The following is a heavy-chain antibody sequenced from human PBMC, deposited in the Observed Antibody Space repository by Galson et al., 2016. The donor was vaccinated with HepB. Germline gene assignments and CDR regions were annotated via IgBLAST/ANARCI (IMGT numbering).Heavy chain of an antibody. CDR3: ARELVRSAFDL. CDR1: GFPFSTFW. D-gene: IGHD4/OR15-4a*01. V-gene: IGHV3-7*01. Sequence: SLRLSCAASGFPFSTFWMTWVRQAPGKGLAWVGNINQDGSEKHYEDSVKGRFTISRDNAKNSLYLQMNSLRDEDTAVYYCARELVRSAFDLWGQGTMFTVSS. J-gene: IGHJ3*01. CDR2: INQDGSEK.